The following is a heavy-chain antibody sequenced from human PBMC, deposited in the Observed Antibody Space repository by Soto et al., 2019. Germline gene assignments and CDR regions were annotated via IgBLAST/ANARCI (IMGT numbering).Heavy chain of an antibody. CDR2: IYYSGST. Sequence: PSETLSLTCTVSGGSISSGDYYWSWIRQPPGKGLEWIGYIYYSGSTYYNPSLKSRVTISVDTSKNQFSLKLSSVTAADTAVYYCARGAGCSGGSCYFVSIYYGMDVWGQGTTVTVSS. CDR1: GGSISSGDYY. V-gene: IGHV4-30-4*01. J-gene: IGHJ6*01. D-gene: IGHD2-15*01. CDR3: ARGAGCSGGSCYFVSIYYGMDV.